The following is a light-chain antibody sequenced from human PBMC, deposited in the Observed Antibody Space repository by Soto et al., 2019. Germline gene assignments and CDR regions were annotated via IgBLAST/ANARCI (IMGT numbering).Light chain of an antibody. J-gene: IGLJ1*01. CDR2: AVS. CDR3: ISYPDWQSYL. V-gene: IGLV2-14*03. Sequence: QSALTQPASVSGSPGQSITISCSGTSSDIGSYDHVAWYQQFPGKSPKLIIYAVSDRPSGVSDRFSGSKSGISASLTISGLQTEDEADYYCISYPDWQSYLFGTGLKLTVL. CDR1: SSDIGSYDH.